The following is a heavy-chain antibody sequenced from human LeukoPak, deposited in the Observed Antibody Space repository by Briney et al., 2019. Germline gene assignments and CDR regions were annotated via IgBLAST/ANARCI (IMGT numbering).Heavy chain of an antibody. CDR2: ISWNSGSI. J-gene: IGHJ6*02. CDR1: GFTFDDYA. D-gene: IGHD6-13*01. CDR3: AKDSSSWYRSMDV. Sequence: GRSLRLSCAASGFTFDDYAMHWVRQAPGKGLEWVSGISWNSGSIGYADSVKGRFTIPRDNAKNSLYLQMNSLRAEDTALYYCAKDSSSWYRSMDVWGQGTTVTVSS. V-gene: IGHV3-9*01.